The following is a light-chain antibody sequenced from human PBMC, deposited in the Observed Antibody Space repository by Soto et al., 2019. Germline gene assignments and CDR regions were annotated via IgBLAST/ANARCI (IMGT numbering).Light chain of an antibody. CDR1: NLGDKY. V-gene: IGLV3-1*01. CDR2: QDS. J-gene: IGLJ3*02. Sequence: SYELTQPPSVSVSPGQTASITCSGDNLGDKYDCWYQQTPGQSPVLVIYQDSKRPSGIPERFSGSNSRNTATLTISGTQATDEDDYYCQAWDSSTVVFGGGTKVTVL. CDR3: QAWDSSTVV.